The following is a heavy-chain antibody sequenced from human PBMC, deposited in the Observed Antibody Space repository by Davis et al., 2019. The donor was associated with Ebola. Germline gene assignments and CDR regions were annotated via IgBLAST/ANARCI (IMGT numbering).Heavy chain of an antibody. D-gene: IGHD3-10*01. CDR3: AKKSGYYGSGSQYYFDY. Sequence: PGRSLRLSCAASGFTFSSYAMSWVRQAPGKGLEWVSAISGSGGSTYYADPVKGRFTISRDNSKNTLYLQMNSLRAEDTAVYYCAKKSGYYGSGSQYYFDYWGQGTLVTVSS. CDR2: ISGSGGST. J-gene: IGHJ4*02. V-gene: IGHV3-23*01. CDR1: GFTFSSYA.